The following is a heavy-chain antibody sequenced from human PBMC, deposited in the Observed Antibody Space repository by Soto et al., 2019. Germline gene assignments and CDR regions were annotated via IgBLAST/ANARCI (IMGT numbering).Heavy chain of an antibody. D-gene: IGHD3-22*01. V-gene: IGHV4-59*01. CDR2: VYYSGST. CDR1: GASISSSY. J-gene: IGHJ3*02. CDR3: VRGYYDSNGQSNTFDI. Sequence: SETLSLTCTVSGASISSSYWSWIRQSPGKGLEWIGYVYYSGSTDYNPSLKSRVTISVDTSKNQFSLKLSSVTAADTAVYYCVRGYYDSNGQSNTFDIWGQGTMVT.